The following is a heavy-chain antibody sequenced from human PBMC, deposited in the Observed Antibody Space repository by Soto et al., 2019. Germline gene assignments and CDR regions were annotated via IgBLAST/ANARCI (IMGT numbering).Heavy chain of an antibody. J-gene: IGHJ4*02. CDR3: AKGGVVVAASRLFDY. V-gene: IGHV3-30*18. CDR1: GFTFSSYG. Sequence: PGGSLRLSCAASGFTFSSYGMHWVRQAPGKGLEWVAVISYDGSNKYYADSVKGRFTISRDNSKNTLYLQMNSLRAEDTAVYYCAKGGVVVAASRLFDYWGQGTLVTVSS. D-gene: IGHD2-15*01. CDR2: ISYDGSNK.